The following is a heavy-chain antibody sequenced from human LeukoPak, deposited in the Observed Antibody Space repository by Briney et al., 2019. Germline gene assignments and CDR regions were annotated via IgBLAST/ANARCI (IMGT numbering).Heavy chain of an antibody. V-gene: IGHV4-59*01. D-gene: IGHD2-2*01. CDR1: GGSMSSYY. Sequence: PSETLSLTCSVSGGSMSSYYWSWIRQSPGKGLEWIGYIYHSGSTDYNSSLKSRVTISEDTSKKQFSLKVSSVTAADTAVYYCARHLGYCSSTSCYDKGPFDPWGQGTLVTVSS. CDR3: ARHLGYCSSTSCYDKGPFDP. J-gene: IGHJ5*02. CDR2: IYHSGST.